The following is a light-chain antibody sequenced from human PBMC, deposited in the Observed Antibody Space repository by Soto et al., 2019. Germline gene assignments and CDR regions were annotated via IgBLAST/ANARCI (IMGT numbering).Light chain of an antibody. CDR2: DAS. CDR3: QQYNSYSPT. V-gene: IGKV1-5*01. Sequence: DIQMTQSPSTLSASVGDRVTITCRASQSISSWLAWYQQKPGKAPKLLIYDASSLESGAPSRFSGSGSGTEFPLTISSLQPDDFATYYCQQYNSYSPTFGQGTKVEIK. CDR1: QSISSW. J-gene: IGKJ1*01.